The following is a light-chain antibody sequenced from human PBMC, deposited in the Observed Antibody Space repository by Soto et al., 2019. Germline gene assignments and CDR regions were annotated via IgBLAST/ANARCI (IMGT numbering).Light chain of an antibody. CDR3: QKFNTAPLT. J-gene: IGKJ5*01. CDR2: TVS. Sequence: DIQLTQSPSFLSASVGDRLTITCRASQDIRSSLAWYQQKPGKAPNLLIYTVSTLQSGVPSRFSGSGSGTDFTLTISSLQPEDVATYYCQKFNTAPLTFGQGTRLEIK. V-gene: IGKV1-27*01. CDR1: QDIRSS.